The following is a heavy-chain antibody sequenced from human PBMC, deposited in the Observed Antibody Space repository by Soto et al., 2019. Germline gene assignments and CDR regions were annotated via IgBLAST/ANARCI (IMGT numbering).Heavy chain of an antibody. V-gene: IGHV1-69*12. Sequence: QVQLVQSGAEVKKPGSSVKVSCKASGGTFSSYAISWVRQAPGQGLEWMGGIIPIFGTANYAQKFQGRVTLTADESTSTAYMELSSLRSEDTAVYYCHLSIVLVPAVPSADVWGQGTTVTVSS. CDR1: GGTFSSYA. J-gene: IGHJ6*02. D-gene: IGHD2-2*01. CDR3: HLSIVLVPAVPSADV. CDR2: IIPIFGTA.